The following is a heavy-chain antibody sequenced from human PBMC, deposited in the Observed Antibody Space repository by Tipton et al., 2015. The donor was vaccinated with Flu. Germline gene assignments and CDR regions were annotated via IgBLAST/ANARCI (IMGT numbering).Heavy chain of an antibody. CDR3: ARDRGGYDSYGNGPPGWFDS. V-gene: IGHV4-4*07. CDR1: GGSITTYH. J-gene: IGHJ5*01. Sequence: TLSLTCRVSGGSITTYHWSWIRQSAGKGLEWIGRISPSGSTKFNSSLKSRVTMSVDASKNQFSLRLTSVTGADTAVYYCARDRGGYDSYGNGPPGWFDSWGQGTQVTVSS. CDR2: ISPSGST. D-gene: IGHD5-18*01.